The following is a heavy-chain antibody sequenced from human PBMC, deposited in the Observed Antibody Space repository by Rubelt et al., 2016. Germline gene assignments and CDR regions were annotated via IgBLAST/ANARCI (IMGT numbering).Heavy chain of an antibody. Sequence: QVQLQQWGAGLLKPSETLSLTCAVSGGSISSSSYYWGWIRQPPGKGLEWIGSIYYCGSTYYNPSLKCRVTISVDTSKHQFSLKLSSVTAADTAVYYCASPPSRYSSSYWGQGTLVTVSS. CDR3: ASPPSRYSSSY. V-gene: IGHV4-39*01. J-gene: IGHJ4*02. CDR1: GGSISSSSYY. CDR2: IYYCGST. D-gene: IGHD6-6*01.